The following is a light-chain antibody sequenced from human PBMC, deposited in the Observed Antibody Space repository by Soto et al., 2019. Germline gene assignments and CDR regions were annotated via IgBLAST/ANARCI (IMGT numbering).Light chain of an antibody. CDR3: QQYYSPPALT. CDR1: QSVLYSSNNKNY. CDR2: WAS. V-gene: IGKV4-1*01. Sequence: DIVMTQSPDSLAVSLGERATINCKSSQSVLYSSNNKNYLAWYQQKPGQPPKLLIYWASTRESGVPDRFSGRGSGTDFTLTISSLQAEDVAVYYCQQYYSPPALTFGGGPKVEIK. J-gene: IGKJ4*01.